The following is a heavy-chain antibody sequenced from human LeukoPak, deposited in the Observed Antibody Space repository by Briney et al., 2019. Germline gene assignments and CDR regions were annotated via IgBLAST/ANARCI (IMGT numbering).Heavy chain of an antibody. Sequence: ASVKVSCKASGYTFTGYYIYWVRQAPGQGLEWMGWINPNTGGTNYARKFQGRVTMTRDTSISTAYMELSRVRSDDTAVYYCARGPLYFDYWGQGTLVTVSS. CDR2: INPNTGGT. V-gene: IGHV1-2*02. CDR1: GYTFTGYY. CDR3: ARGPLYFDY. J-gene: IGHJ4*02.